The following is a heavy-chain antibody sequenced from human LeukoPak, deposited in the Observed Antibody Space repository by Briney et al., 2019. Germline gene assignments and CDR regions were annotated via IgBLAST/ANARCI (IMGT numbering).Heavy chain of an antibody. CDR3: AKEWLGSSGWSSNFDY. CDR2: ISGSDGST. J-gene: IGHJ4*02. V-gene: IGHV3-23*01. CDR1: GFTFNNYA. D-gene: IGHD6-19*01. Sequence: PGGSQRLSCAASGFTFNNYAMSWVRQAPGKGLEWVSAISGSDGSTYYADSVKGRFTISRDNSKNTLYLQMNSLRAEDTAVYYCAKEWLGSSGWSSNFDYWGQGTLVTVSS.